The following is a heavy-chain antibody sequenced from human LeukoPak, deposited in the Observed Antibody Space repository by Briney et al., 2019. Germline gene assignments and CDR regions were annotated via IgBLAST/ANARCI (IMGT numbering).Heavy chain of an antibody. J-gene: IGHJ3*02. CDR2: IYHSGST. CDR3: ARVGGMTTINNAAFDI. D-gene: IGHD5-24*01. V-gene: IGHV4-59*02. Sequence: PSETLSLTCSVSGGSVNSDYWNWIRQPPGKGLEWIGYIYHSGSTNYNPSLKSRVTISIDKSKKQFSLKLISVTAADTAIYYCARVGGMTTINNAAFDIWGQGTMVTVSS. CDR1: GGSVNSDY.